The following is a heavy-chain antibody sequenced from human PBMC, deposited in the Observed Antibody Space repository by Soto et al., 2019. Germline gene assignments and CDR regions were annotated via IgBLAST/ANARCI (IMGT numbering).Heavy chain of an antibody. CDR3: ARTVVMSGILPGNRNYGMDV. J-gene: IGHJ6*02. V-gene: IGHV1-2*02. Sequence: GASVKVSCKASGYTFTDYYMHWVRQAPGQGLAWMGWINPNSGGANYAQKFQGRVTMTRDTSIRTAYMELSRLRSDDTAVYYCARTVVMSGILPGNRNYGMDVWGQGTTVTVSS. D-gene: IGHD2-15*01. CDR1: GYTFTDYY. CDR2: INPNSGGA.